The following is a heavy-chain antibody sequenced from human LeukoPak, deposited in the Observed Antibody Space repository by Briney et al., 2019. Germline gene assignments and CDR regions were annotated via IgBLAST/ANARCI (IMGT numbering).Heavy chain of an antibody. Sequence: SETLSLTCAVSGGSISSGGYSWSWIRQPPGKGLKWIGYIYHSGTTYYNPSLKSRVTISVDRSKNQFSLNLSSVTAADTAVYYCARGRSNYYGMDVWGQGTTVTVSS. CDR2: IYHSGTT. J-gene: IGHJ6*02. V-gene: IGHV4-30-2*01. CDR3: ARGRSNYYGMDV. CDR1: GGSISSGGYS. D-gene: IGHD1-26*01.